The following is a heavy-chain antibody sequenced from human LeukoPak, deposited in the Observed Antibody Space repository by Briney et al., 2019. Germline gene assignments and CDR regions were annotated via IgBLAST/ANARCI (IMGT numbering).Heavy chain of an antibody. CDR3: AGDPDP. V-gene: IGHV3-66*01. CDR1: GFSVWSNY. J-gene: IGHJ5*02. Sequence: GRSLRLSCAASGFSVWSNYMSWVRQAPGKGLEWVSVIWSGGGTYYADSVKGRFTISRDNSKNTVYLQMNSLRAEDTAVYYCAGDPDPWGQGTLVTVSS. CDR2: IWSGGGT.